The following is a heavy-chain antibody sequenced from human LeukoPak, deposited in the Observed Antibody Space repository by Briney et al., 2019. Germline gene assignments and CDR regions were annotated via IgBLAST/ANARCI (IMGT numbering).Heavy chain of an antibody. Sequence: SETLSLTCTVSGGSISSYYWSWIRQPPGKGLEWIGYIYYSGSTNYNPSLKSRVTISVDTSKNQFSLKLSSVTAADTAVYYCARDRYYYGSGNSRVFDYWGQGTLVTVSS. CDR2: IYYSGST. V-gene: IGHV4-59*01. CDR3: ARDRYYYGSGNSRVFDY. D-gene: IGHD3-10*01. J-gene: IGHJ4*02. CDR1: GGSISSYY.